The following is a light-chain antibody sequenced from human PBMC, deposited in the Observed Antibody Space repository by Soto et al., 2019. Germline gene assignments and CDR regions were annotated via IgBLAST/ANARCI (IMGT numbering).Light chain of an antibody. CDR1: SSDVGSYTL. J-gene: IGLJ2*01. V-gene: IGLV2-23*01. CDR3: CSYPSSSAVV. CDR2: EGS. Sequence: QSALTQPASVSGSPGQSITIPCTGTSSDVGSYTLVSWYQQHPGKAPKLMIYEGSQRPAGVSNRLSGSKSGNTASLTISGLQADDEADYCCCSYPSSSAVVFGGGTQLTVL.